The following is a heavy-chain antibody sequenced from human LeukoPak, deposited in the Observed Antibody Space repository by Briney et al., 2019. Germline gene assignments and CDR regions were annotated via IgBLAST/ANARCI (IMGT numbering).Heavy chain of an antibody. V-gene: IGHV4-59*01. CDR1: GGSISSYY. CDR3: ARDEYNWFDP. J-gene: IGHJ5*02. Sequence: SETLSLTCTVSGGSISSYYWSWIRQPPGKGLEWIGYIYYSGSTNYNPSLKSRVTISVDTSKNQFSLKLSSVTAADTAAYYCARDEYNWFDPWGQGTLVTVSS. CDR2: IYYSGST.